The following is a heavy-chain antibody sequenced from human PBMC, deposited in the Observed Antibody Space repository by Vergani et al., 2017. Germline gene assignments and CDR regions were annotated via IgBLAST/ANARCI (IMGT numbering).Heavy chain of an antibody. D-gene: IGHD2-2*01. CDR1: GYTFTGYF. CDR3: ARVVRDIVVVPAPMDV. Sequence: QVQLVQSGAEVKKPGASVRVSCKASGYTFTGYFMHWVRQAPGQGLEWVGWINPNGGDTNYAQKFQGRVTMTRDTSISTAYMELSRLRSDDTAVYYCARVVRDIVVVPAPMDVWGKGTTVTVSS. V-gene: IGHV1-2*02. CDR2: INPNGGDT. J-gene: IGHJ6*04.